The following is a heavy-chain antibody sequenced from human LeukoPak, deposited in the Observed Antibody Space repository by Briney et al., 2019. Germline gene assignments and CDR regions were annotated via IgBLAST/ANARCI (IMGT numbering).Heavy chain of an antibody. Sequence: SETLSLTCTVSAGSISSYYWGWIRQPAGKGLEWIGRIYTSGSTNYNPSLKSRVTMSVDTSKNQFSLKLSSVTAADTAVYYCARTIRGGHRAFDIWGQGTMVTVSS. D-gene: IGHD3-16*01. J-gene: IGHJ3*02. CDR1: AGSISSYY. CDR3: ARTIRGGHRAFDI. CDR2: IYTSGST. V-gene: IGHV4-4*07.